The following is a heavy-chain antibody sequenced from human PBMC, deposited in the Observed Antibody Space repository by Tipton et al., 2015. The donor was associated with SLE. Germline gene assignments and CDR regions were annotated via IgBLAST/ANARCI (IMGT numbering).Heavy chain of an antibody. CDR2: VYTSGSA. J-gene: IGHJ4*02. CDR1: GGSISSSDYY. V-gene: IGHV4-39*07. D-gene: IGHD3-22*01. Sequence: TLSLTCTVSGGSISSSDYYWGWLRRPPGKGLEWLGSVYTSGSANYNPSLNSRVTISVDTSKKQLSLRLSSVTAADTAVYYCARRTYYDSSGYYDDYCWGQGILDTVSS. CDR3: ARRTYYDSSGYYDDYC.